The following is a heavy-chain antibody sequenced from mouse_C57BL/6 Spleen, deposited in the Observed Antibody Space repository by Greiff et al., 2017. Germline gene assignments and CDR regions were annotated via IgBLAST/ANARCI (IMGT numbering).Heavy chain of an antibody. J-gene: IGHJ4*01. CDR3: ARYGYYPYYAMDY. D-gene: IGHD2-3*01. Sequence: VKLMASGAELVKPGASVKISCKASGYTFTDYYINWVKQRPGQGLEWIGKIGPGSGSTYYNEKFKGKATLTADKSSSTAYMQLSSLTSEDSAVYFCARYGYYPYYAMDYWGQGTSVTVSS. CDR2: IGPGSGST. V-gene: IGHV1-77*01. CDR1: GYTFTDYY.